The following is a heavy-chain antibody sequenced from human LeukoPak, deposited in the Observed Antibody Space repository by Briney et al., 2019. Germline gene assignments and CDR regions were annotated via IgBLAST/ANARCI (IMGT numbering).Heavy chain of an antibody. CDR2: IYYSGST. J-gene: IGHJ5*02. D-gene: IGHD3-9*01. Sequence: PSGTLSLTCTVSGGPISSGSYYWSWIRQPPGKGLEWIGHIYYSGSTNYNPSLKSRVTISVDTPKNQFSLKLRYVTAADTAVYYCARGLVTSGWFDPWGQGTLVTVSS. V-gene: IGHV4-61*01. CDR1: GGPISSGSYY. CDR3: ARGLVTSGWFDP.